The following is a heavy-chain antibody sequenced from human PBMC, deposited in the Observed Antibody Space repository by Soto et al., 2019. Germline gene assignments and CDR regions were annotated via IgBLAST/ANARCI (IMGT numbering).Heavy chain of an antibody. V-gene: IGHV4-30-2*01. CDR1: GGSISSGGYS. J-gene: IGHJ5*02. D-gene: IGHD2-2*01. CDR2: IYHSGST. Sequence: PSETLSLTCAVSGGSISSGGYSWSWIRQPPGKGLEWIGYIYHSGSTYYNPSLKSRVTISVDRSKNQFSFKLSSVTAADTAVYYCARVPDRWGQGTLVTVSS. CDR3: ARVPDR.